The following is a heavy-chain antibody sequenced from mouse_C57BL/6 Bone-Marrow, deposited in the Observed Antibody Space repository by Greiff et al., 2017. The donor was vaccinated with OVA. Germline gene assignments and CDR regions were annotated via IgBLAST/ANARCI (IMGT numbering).Heavy chain of an antibody. V-gene: IGHV14-4*01. D-gene: IGHD4-1*01. CDR3: TTVWEWGIFDY. J-gene: IGHJ2*01. Sequence: EVKLQQSGAELVRPGASVKLSCTASGFNIKDDYMHWVKQRPEQGLEWIGWIDPENGDTEYASKFQGKATITADTSSNTAYLQLSSLTSEDTAVYYCTTVWEWGIFDYWGQGTTLTVSS. CDR1: GFNIKDDY. CDR2: IDPENGDT.